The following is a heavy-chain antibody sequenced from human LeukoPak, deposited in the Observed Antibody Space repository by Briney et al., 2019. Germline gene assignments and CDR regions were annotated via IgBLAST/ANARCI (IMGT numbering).Heavy chain of an antibody. CDR3: AKDWNTMVRGFDY. J-gene: IGHJ4*02. CDR2: ISWNSGSI. V-gene: IGHV3-9*01. D-gene: IGHD3-10*01. CDR1: GFTFDDYA. Sequence: PGGSLRLSCAASGFTFDDYAMHWVRQAPGEGLEWVSGISWNSGSIGYADSVKGRFTISRDTAKNSLYLQMNSLRAEDTALYYCAKDWNTMVRGFDYWGQGTLVTVSS.